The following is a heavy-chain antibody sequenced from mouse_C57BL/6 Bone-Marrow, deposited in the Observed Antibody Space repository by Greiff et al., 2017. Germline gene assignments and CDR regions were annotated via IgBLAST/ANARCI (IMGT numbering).Heavy chain of an antibody. CDR3: ARPGGDPYWYFDV. Sequence: EVKVVESGGGLVKPGGSLKLSCAASGFTFSDYGMHWVRQAPEKGLVWVAYISSGSSTIYYADTVKGRFTISRDNAKNTLFLQMTSLRSEDTAMYYCARPGGDPYWYFDVWGTGTTVTVSS. D-gene: IGHD3-3*01. V-gene: IGHV5-17*01. J-gene: IGHJ1*03. CDR1: GFTFSDYG. CDR2: ISSGSSTI.